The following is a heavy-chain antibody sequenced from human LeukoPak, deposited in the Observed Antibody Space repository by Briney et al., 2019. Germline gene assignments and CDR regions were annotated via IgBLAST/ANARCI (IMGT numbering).Heavy chain of an antibody. CDR3: ARDHYEVLRLVRASNWFDP. CDR1: GGSISSYY. J-gene: IGHJ5*02. CDR2: IYTSGST. V-gene: IGHV4-4*07. Sequence: SETLSLTCTVSGGSISSYYWSWIRQPAGKGLEWIGRIYTSGSTNYNPSLKSRVTMSVDTSKNQSSLKLSSVTAADTAVYYCARDHYEVLRLVRASNWFDPWGQGTLVTVSS. D-gene: IGHD3-10*01.